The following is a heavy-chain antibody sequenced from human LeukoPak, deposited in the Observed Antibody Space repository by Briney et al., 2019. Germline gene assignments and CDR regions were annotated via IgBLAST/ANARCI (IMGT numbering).Heavy chain of an antibody. CDR1: GGTFSSYA. J-gene: IGHJ5*02. V-gene: IGHV1-69*13. CDR3: APSRPQKGFDP. CDR2: IIPIFGTA. Sequence: ASVKVSCKASGGTFSSYAISWVRQAPGQGREWMGGIIPIFGTANYAQKFQGRVTTTADESTSTAYMELSSLSSEDTAVYYCAPSRPQKGFDPWGQGTLVTVSS.